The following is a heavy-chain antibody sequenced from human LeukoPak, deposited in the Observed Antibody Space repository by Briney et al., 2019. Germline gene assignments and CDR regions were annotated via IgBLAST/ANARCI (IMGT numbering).Heavy chain of an antibody. CDR2: ISYDGSNK. CDR3: AKGRVVADAFDI. D-gene: IGHD3-22*01. CDR1: GFTFSSYA. J-gene: IGHJ3*02. V-gene: IGHV3-30-3*01. Sequence: AGGSLRLSCAASGFTFSSYAMHWVRQAPGKGLEWVAVISYDGSNKYYADSVKGRFTISRDNSKNTLYLQMNSLRAEDTAVYYCAKGRVVADAFDIWGQGTMVTVSS.